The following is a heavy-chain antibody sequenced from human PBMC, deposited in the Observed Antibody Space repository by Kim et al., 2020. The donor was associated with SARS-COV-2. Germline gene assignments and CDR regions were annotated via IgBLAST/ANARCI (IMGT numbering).Heavy chain of an antibody. V-gene: IGHV3-43*01. J-gene: IGHJ6*02. Sequence: GGSLRLSCAASGFTFDDYTMHWVRQAPGKGLEWVSLISWDGGSTYYADSVKGRFTISRDNSKNSLYLQMNSLRTEDTALYYCAKDIWGNVDTAMVRGYYYYGMDVWGQGTTVTVSS. CDR3: AKDIWGNVDTAMVRGYYYYGMDV. D-gene: IGHD5-18*01. CDR1: GFTFDDYT. CDR2: ISWDGGST.